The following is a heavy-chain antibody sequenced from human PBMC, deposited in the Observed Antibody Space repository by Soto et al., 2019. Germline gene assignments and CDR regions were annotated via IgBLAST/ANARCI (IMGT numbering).Heavy chain of an antibody. CDR2: ISPSGDVT. D-gene: IGHD1-26*01. J-gene: IGHJ4*02. CDR1: GFFFTDYF. V-gene: IGHV3-11*01. Sequence: GGSLRLSCSTSGFFFTDYFMSWIRQAPGKGLEWVSYISPSGDVTHYADSVKGRFTISRDNTKNSLFLQMSSLRDDDTAVYYCARQLERRVGAASHWGQGARVTVSS. CDR3: ARQLERRVGAASH.